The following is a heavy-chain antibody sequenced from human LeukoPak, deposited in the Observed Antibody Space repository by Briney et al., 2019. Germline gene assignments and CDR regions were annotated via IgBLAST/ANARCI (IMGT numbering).Heavy chain of an antibody. CDR2: INPNSGGT. J-gene: IGHJ4*02. V-gene: IGHV1-2*02. CDR3: ARDGGYSAISDY. D-gene: IGHD5-12*01. CDR1: GYTFIGYY. Sequence: GASVKVSCKASGYTFIGYYMHWVRQAPGQGLEWMGWINPNSGGTNYAQKFQGRVTMTTDTSTSTAYMELRSLRSDDTAVYYCARDGGYSAISDYWGQGTLVTVSS.